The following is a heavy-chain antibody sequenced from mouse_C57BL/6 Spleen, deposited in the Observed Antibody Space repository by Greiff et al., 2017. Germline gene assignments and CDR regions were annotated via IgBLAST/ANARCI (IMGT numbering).Heavy chain of an antibody. J-gene: IGHJ2*01. CDR3: ARTYYGSSYGYFDY. D-gene: IGHD1-1*01. V-gene: IGHV1-82*01. CDR2: IYPGDGDT. CDR1: GYAFSSSW. Sequence: QVQLKESGPELVKPGASVKISCKASGYAFSSSWMNWVKQRPGKGLEWIGRIYPGDGDTNYNGKFKGKATLTADKSSSTAYMQLSSLTSEDSAVYYCARTYYGSSYGYFDYWGQGTTLKVSS.